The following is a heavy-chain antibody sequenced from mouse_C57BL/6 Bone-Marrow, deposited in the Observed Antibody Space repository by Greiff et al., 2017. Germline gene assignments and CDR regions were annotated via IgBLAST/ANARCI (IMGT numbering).Heavy chain of an antibody. J-gene: IGHJ3*01. Sequence: QVQLQQSGPELVKPGASVKISCKASGYAFSSSWMNWVQQRPGTGLEWIGRIYPGAGDTNYNGKFKGKATLTADKSSSTAYMQLSSLTSEDSAVYFGARERFGLAYGGQGTLVTVSA. CDR3: ARERFGLAY. V-gene: IGHV1-82*01. CDR2: IYPGAGDT. CDR1: GYAFSSSW.